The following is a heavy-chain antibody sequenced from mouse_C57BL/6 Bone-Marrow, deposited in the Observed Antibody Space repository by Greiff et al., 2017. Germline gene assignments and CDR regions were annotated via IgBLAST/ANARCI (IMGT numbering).Heavy chain of an antibody. D-gene: IGHD1-1*01. Sequence: QVQLQQPGAELVRPGTSVKLSCKASGYTFTSYWMHWVKQRPGQGLEWIGVIDPSDSYTNYNQKFKGKATLTVDTSSSTAYMQLSSLTSEDSAVYYCARPPVDYGSFFFFVLWGKGPTHTVSS. CDR2: IDPSDSYT. V-gene: IGHV1-59*01. CDR3: ARPPVDYGSFFFFVL. CDR1: GYTFTSYW. J-gene: IGHJ2*01.